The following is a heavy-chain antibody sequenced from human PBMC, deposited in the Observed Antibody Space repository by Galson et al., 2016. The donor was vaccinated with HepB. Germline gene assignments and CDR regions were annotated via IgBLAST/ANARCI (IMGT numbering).Heavy chain of an antibody. CDR3: ARIRCSGGSCYRFDY. J-gene: IGHJ4*02. D-gene: IGHD2-15*01. CDR2: IFSNGEK. CDR1: GFSLSNARMG. V-gene: IGHV2-26*01. Sequence: PALVKPTQTLTLTCTVSGFSLSNARMGVSWIRQPPGKALEWLANIFSNGEKSYSTSLKSRLTISKDTSKSQVVLTMTNMDPVDTATYFCARIRCSGGSCYRFDYWGQGTLVTVSS.